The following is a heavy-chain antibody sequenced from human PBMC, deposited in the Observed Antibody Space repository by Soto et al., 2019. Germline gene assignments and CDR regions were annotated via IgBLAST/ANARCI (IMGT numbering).Heavy chain of an antibody. CDR2: INPSSGNT. J-gene: IGHJ6*03. CDR1: GYTSTNYG. Sequence: ASVKVSCKASGYTSTNYGMHWVRQAPGRRLEWMGRINPSSGNTKYAQKFQGRVTITADKSTSTAYMELSSLRSEDTAVYYCARRQQMLKRGDYYYYMDVWGKGTTVTVSS. D-gene: IGHD6-13*01. CDR3: ARRQQMLKRGDYYYYMDV. V-gene: IGHV1-3*01.